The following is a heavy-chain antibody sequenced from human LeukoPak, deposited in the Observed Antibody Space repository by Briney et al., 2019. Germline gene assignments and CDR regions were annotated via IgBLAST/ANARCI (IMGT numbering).Heavy chain of an antibody. J-gene: IGHJ4*02. V-gene: IGHV4-39*02. D-gene: IGHD6-19*01. CDR2: IYSSGIT. CDR1: GGSISSGSYF. Sequence: PSETLSLTCTVSGGSISSGSYFWGWIRQPPGKGLEWIGSIYSSGITYYNPSLKSRVTISVDTSKNHFSLKLSSVTAADTAVYYCARIDRAVAGTIDYWGQGTLVTVSS. CDR3: ARIDRAVAGTIDY.